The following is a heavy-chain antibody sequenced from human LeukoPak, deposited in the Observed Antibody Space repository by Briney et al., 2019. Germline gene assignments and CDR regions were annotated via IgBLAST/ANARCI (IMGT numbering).Heavy chain of an antibody. J-gene: IGHJ4*03. CDR3: AAQRGVGFDY. Sequence: GSLRLSCAASGFTFSTYYMTWVRQAPGKGLEWVANIKQDGSQKYYVDPVQGRFTISRDNAKNSLYLQMNSLRAEDTAVYYCAAQRGVGFDYWGQGTTVTVSS. D-gene: IGHD3-10*01. CDR1: GFTFSTYY. CDR2: IKQDGSQK. V-gene: IGHV3-7*01.